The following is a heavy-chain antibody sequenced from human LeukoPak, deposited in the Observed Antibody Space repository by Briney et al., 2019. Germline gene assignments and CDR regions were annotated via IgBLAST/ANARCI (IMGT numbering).Heavy chain of an antibody. Sequence: SVKVSCKASGGTFSSYAISWVRQAPGQGLEWMGRIIPILGIANYAQKFQGRVTITADKSTSTAYMELSSLRSEDTAVYCCARGPPNCSSTSCYRDYYYGMDVWGQGTTVTVSS. CDR2: IIPILGIA. D-gene: IGHD2-2*02. V-gene: IGHV1-69*04. J-gene: IGHJ6*02. CDR1: GGTFSSYA. CDR3: ARGPPNCSSTSCYRDYYYGMDV.